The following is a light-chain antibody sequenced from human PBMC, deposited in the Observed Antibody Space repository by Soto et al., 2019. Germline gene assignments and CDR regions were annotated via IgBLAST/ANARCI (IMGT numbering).Light chain of an antibody. V-gene: IGLV2-14*01. Sequence: QSVLSQPSSVSLSPGQSITISCTGTSTDVGGYNYVSLYQHHPGKGPKLIIYEVSNRPSGVSDRFSGSKSGNKASLIISNLEAEDESDYYCGSYTSTDTPFVFGTGTKVTVL. J-gene: IGLJ1*01. CDR3: GSYTSTDTPFV. CDR1: STDVGGYNY. CDR2: EVS.